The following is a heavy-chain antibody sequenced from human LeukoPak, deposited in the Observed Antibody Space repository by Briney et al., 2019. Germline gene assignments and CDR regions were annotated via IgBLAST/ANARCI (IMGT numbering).Heavy chain of an antibody. Sequence: SGPALVKPTQTLTLTCTFSGFSLSASGMCVSWIRQPPGKALEWLARIDWDDEKFYSTSLKTRLTISRDTSKNQVVLTMTNVDPVDTATYYCARGTKQATRVAVAGYYFDYWGQGTLVSVSS. D-gene: IGHD6-19*01. CDR3: ARGTKQATRVAVAGYYFDY. CDR2: IDWDDEK. V-gene: IGHV2-70*17. J-gene: IGHJ4*02. CDR1: GFSLSASGMC.